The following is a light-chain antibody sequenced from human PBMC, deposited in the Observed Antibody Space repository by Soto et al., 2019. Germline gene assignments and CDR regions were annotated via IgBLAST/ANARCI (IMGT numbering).Light chain of an antibody. V-gene: IGLV2-14*01. CDR1: SSDVGAYNY. J-gene: IGLJ2*01. CDR3: TSFTGSSTPVF. Sequence: QSAMTQPASVSGFLGQSITISCTGTSSDVGAYNYVSWYQQHPGKAPKLMLYEVNSRPSGVSGRFSGSKSGNTASLTISGLQGEDEAHYYCTSFTGSSTPVFFGGGTKLTVL. CDR2: EVN.